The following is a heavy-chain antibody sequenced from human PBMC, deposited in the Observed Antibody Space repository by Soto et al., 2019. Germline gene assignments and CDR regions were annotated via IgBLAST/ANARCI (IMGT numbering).Heavy chain of an antibody. V-gene: IGHV1-3*01. D-gene: IGHD2-15*01. CDR1: GYSFTRYT. J-gene: IGHJ5*02. Sequence: ASVKVSCKASGYSFTRYTMNWVRQAPGQRLEWMGWINPDNGNTKSSQKFQDRVIITRDTSASTAYMDLSSLRSEDTAVYYCARGIATGQLDPWGQGTLVTVSS. CDR3: ARGIATGQLDP. CDR2: INPDNGNT.